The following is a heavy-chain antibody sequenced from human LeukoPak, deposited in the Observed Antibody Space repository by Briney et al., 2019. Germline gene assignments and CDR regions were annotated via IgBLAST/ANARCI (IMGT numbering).Heavy chain of an antibody. J-gene: IGHJ5*02. V-gene: IGHV4-59*01. D-gene: IGHD6-19*01. CDR3: ARAVKYSSGWRTNWFDP. CDR2: IYYSGST. Sequence: PSETLSLTCTVSGGSISSYYWSWIRQPPGRGLEWIGYIYYSGSTNYNPSLKSRVTISVDTSKNQFSLKLSSVTAADTAVYYCARAVKYSSGWRTNWFDPWGQGTLVTVSS. CDR1: GGSISSYY.